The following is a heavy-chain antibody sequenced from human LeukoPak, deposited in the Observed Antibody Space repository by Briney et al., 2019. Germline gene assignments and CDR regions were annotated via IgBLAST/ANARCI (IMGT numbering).Heavy chain of an antibody. Sequence: ASVKVSCKASGGTFSSYGISWVRQAPGQGLEWMGWISAYNGNTNYAQKLQGRVNMTTDTSTSTAYMELRSLRSDDTAVYYCARVPYYDSSGYYFDYWGQGTLVTVSS. V-gene: IGHV1-18*01. D-gene: IGHD3-22*01. CDR3: ARVPYYDSSGYYFDY. CDR1: GGTFSSYG. J-gene: IGHJ4*02. CDR2: ISAYNGNT.